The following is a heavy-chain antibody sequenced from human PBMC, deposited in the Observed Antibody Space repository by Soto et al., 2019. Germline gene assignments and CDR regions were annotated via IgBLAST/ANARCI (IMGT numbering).Heavy chain of an antibody. Sequence: ASVKVSCKASGYTFTIYDINWVRQATGQGLEWMGWMNPNSGNTGYAQKFQGRGTMTRNTSISTAYMELSSLRSEDTAVYYCARYPPTRYNWNYVVQGSCHRRCGLYVCGQAPSVTVSS. CDR2: MNPNSGNT. CDR3: ARYPPTRYNWNYVVQGSCHRRCGLYV. CDR1: GYTFTIYD. J-gene: IGHJ6*02. V-gene: IGHV1-8*01. D-gene: IGHD1-7*01.